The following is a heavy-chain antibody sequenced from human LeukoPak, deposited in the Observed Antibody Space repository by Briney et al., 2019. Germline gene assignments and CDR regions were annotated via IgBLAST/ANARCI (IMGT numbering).Heavy chain of an antibody. D-gene: IGHD3-10*01. V-gene: IGHV4-34*01. CDR3: AREWVGSGSYLSYYFDY. CDR1: GGSFSGYY. J-gene: IGHJ4*02. CDR2: INHSGST. Sequence: SEALSLTCAVYGGSFSGYYWSWIRQPPGKGLEWIGEINHSGSTNYNPSLKSRVTISVDTSKNQFSLKLSSVTAADTAVYYCAREWVGSGSYLSYYFDYWGQGTLVTVSS.